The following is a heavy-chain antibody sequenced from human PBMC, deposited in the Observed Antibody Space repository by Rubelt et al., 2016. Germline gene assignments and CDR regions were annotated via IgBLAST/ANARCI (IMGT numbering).Heavy chain of an antibody. CDR2: IYYSGST. D-gene: IGHD3-22*01. J-gene: IGHJ3*02. V-gene: IGHV4-39*01. Sequence: GGSISSSSYYWGWIRQPPGKGLEWIGSIYYSGSTYYNPSLKSRVTISVDTSKNQFSLKLSSVTAADTAVYYCARGGWYDSSGEAFDIWGQGTMVTVSS. CDR3: ARGGWYDSSGEAFDI. CDR1: GGSISSSSYY.